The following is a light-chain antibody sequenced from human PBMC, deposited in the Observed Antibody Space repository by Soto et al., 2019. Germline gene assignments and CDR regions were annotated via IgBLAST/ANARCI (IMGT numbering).Light chain of an antibody. Sequence: DIQLTQSPSFLSASVGDRVTITCRASQGISGYLAWYQQTPGKAPTLLIYAASVLQSGVPSRFSGSGSGTQFTLTINNLQPEDSATYFCLQDHDYPWTFGHGTKVDI. CDR1: QGISGY. CDR2: AAS. J-gene: IGKJ1*01. CDR3: LQDHDYPWT. V-gene: IGKV1-9*01.